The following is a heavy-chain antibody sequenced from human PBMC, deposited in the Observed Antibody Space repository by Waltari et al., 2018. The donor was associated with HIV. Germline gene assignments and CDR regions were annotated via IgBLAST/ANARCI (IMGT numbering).Heavy chain of an antibody. CDR2: IGGGGDRS. Sequence: VQLLESGGGLVQSGGSLTLSCAASGFGFSSYAMIWVRQGPVKGLEWVSAIGGGGDRSYYVDSVKGRFTISRDNSKNTLSLQMNGLRAEDTAVYYCVKGGGYYDSTGNVPFDYWGQGSLVTVSS. CDR1: GFGFSSYA. V-gene: IGHV3-23*01. D-gene: IGHD3-3*01. CDR3: VKGGGYYDSTGNVPFDY. J-gene: IGHJ4*02.